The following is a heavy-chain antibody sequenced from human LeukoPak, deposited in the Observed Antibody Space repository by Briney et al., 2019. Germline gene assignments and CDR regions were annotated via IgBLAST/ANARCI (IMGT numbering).Heavy chain of an antibody. V-gene: IGHV3-20*04. CDR2: INWNGRSI. CDR1: RFTFDEYG. D-gene: IGHD5-18*01. CDR3: ANDLGWIQLNLG. J-gene: IGHJ4*02. Sequence: RAGGSLRLSCAASRFTFDEYGMSWVRHTAGKGLEWVSGINWNGRSIGYADSVKGRFTVSRDNSKNTLYLQMNSLRAEDTAVYYCANDLGWIQLNLGRGQGTLVTVSS.